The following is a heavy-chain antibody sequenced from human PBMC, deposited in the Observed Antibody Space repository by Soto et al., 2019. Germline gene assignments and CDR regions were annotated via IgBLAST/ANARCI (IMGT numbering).Heavy chain of an antibody. CDR2: IYHSGST. CDR3: ARNQWSYPFDY. CDR1: GGSISSGGYS. Sequence: PSETLSLTCAVSGGSISSGGYSWSWIRQPPGKGLEWIGYIYHSGSTYYNPSLKSRVTISVDTSKNQFSLKLSSVTAADTAVYYGARNQWSYPFDYWGQGTLVTVAS. V-gene: IGHV4-30-2*02. J-gene: IGHJ4*02. D-gene: IGHD1-26*01.